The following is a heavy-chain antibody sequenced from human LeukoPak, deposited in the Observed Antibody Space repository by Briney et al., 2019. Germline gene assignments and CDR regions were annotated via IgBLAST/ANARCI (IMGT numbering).Heavy chain of an antibody. V-gene: IGHV1-2*02. CDR1: GYTFTGYY. D-gene: IGHD3-10*01. Sequence: ASVKVSCKASGYTFTGYYIHWMRQAPGQGLEWMGWINPNSGGTNYAQHFQGRVTLTRDTSISTAYMELSSLRSDDTAVYYCAREISARITMVRGVDYWGQGTLVTVSS. J-gene: IGHJ4*02. CDR3: AREISARITMVRGVDY. CDR2: INPNSGGT.